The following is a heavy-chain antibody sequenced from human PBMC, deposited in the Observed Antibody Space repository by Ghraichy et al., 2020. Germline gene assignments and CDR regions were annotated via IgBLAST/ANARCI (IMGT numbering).Heavy chain of an antibody. J-gene: IGHJ4*02. Sequence: GGSLRLSCAAAGFSITNYAMNWVRQAPGKGLQWVSYITSSGSPIYYADSVKGRFTISRDNAQNSVYLQLDSLRDEDTAVYYCVRGGWDYSSIDYWGQGTLVTVSP. CDR2: ITSSGSPI. CDR1: GFSITNYA. V-gene: IGHV3-48*02. CDR3: VRGGWDYSSIDY. D-gene: IGHD3-10*01.